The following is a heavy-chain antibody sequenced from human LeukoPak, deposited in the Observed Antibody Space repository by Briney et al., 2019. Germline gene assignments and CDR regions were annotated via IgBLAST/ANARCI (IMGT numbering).Heavy chain of an antibody. D-gene: IGHD3-10*01. V-gene: IGHV1-69*04. J-gene: IGHJ6*02. CDR3: AREFEVGYYGSGSYRYGMDV. CDR2: IIPILGIA. Sequence: SVKVSCKASGGTFGSYTISWVRQAPGQGLEWMGRIIPILGIANYAQKFQGRVTITADKSTSTAYMELSSLRSEDTAVYYCAREFEVGYYGSGSYRYGMDVWGQGTTVTVSS. CDR1: GGTFGSYT.